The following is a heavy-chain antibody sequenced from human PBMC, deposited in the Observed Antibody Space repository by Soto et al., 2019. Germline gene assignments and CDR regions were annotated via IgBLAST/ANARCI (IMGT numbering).Heavy chain of an antibody. Sequence: GASVKVSCTASGYTFTSYYMHWVRQAPGQGLEWMGIINPNDGSTSYAQKLQGRVTMTTDTSTSTAYMELRSLRSDDTAVYYCARDDCSGGSCFTSIDYWGQGTLVTVSS. CDR1: GYTFTSYY. V-gene: IGHV1-46*01. CDR2: INPNDGST. CDR3: ARDDCSGGSCFTSIDY. D-gene: IGHD2-15*01. J-gene: IGHJ4*02.